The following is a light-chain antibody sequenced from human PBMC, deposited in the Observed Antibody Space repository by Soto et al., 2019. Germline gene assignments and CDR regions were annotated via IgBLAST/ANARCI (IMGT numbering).Light chain of an antibody. CDR1: QSVSSTY. CDR3: QQYNNWPPT. J-gene: IGKJ1*01. V-gene: IGKV3D-15*01. CDR2: GAS. Sequence: ETLLTQSPGTLSLSPGERATRSCRVSQSVSSTYLAWYQHKPGQAPRLLIYGASTRATGIPARFSVSGSGTEFTLTIGSLQSEDFVVYYCQQYNNWPPTFGQGTKVDIK.